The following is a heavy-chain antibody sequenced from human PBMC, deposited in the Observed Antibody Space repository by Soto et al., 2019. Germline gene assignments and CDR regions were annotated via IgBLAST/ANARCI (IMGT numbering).Heavy chain of an antibody. J-gene: IGHJ4*02. CDR1: GFTFSNFA. CDR3: ARRPVTYYFDY. D-gene: IGHD4-17*01. Sequence: GGSLRLSCAASGFTFSNFAMHWVRQAPGKGLEWVAVISYDGSNTYYAYSVKGRFTISRDNSKNTLSLRMDSLRADDTAAYFCARRPVTYYFDYWGQGT. V-gene: IGHV3-30-3*01. CDR2: ISYDGSNT.